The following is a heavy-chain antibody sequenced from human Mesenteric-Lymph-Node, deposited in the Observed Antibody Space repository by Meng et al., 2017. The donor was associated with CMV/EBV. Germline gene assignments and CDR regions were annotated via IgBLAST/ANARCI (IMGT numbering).Heavy chain of an antibody. CDR3: ARDLRRVRGYNGYEQTNWFDP. D-gene: IGHD5-12*01. V-gene: IGHV1-2*02. CDR1: GYTFTGYY. Sequence: ASVKVSCKVSGYTFTGYYMHWVRQAPGQGLEWMGWINPNSGGTNYAQKFQGRVTMTRDTPISTAYMELSRLSYDHTAMYYCARDLRRVRGYNGYEQTNWFDPWGQGTLVTVSS. CDR2: INPNSGGT. J-gene: IGHJ5*02.